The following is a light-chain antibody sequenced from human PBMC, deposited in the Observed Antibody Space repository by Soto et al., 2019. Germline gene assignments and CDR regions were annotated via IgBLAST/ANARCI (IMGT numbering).Light chain of an antibody. CDR3: QQRINWPLT. V-gene: IGKV3-11*01. Sequence: EIVLTQSPATLSLSPGERATLSCRASQSVRNFLAWYQQKPGQAPRLLIFDASNRATGIPARFSGSGSETDFTLTITSLEPEDFAVYYCQQRINWPLTFGGGTKVEIK. CDR2: DAS. CDR1: QSVRNF. J-gene: IGKJ4*01.